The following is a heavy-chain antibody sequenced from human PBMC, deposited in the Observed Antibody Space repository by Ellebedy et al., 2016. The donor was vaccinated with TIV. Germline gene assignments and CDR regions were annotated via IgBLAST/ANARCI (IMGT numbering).Heavy chain of an antibody. CDR1: GGSISSYY. D-gene: IGHD2-15*01. V-gene: IGHV4-59*01. Sequence: MPSETLSLTCTVSGGSISSYYWSWIRQPPGKGLEWIGYIYYSGSTNYNPSLKSRVTISVDTSKNQFSLKLSSVTAADTAVYYCASTPSNCSGGSCYIHYFDYWGQGTLVTVSS. CDR2: IYYSGST. CDR3: ASTPSNCSGGSCYIHYFDY. J-gene: IGHJ4*02.